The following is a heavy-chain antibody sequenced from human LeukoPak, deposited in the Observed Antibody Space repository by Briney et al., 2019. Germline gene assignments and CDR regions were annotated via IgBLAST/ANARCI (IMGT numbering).Heavy chain of an antibody. D-gene: IGHD3-3*01. J-gene: IGHJ5*02. V-gene: IGHV3-7*01. Sequence: GGSLRLSCAASGFTFSSYWMSWVRQAPGKGLEWVANIKQDGSEKYYVDSVKGRFTISRDNAKNSLYLQMNSLRAEDTAVYYCARDVDYDFWSGYYPWGQGTLVTVSS. CDR1: GFTFSSYW. CDR3: ARDVDYDFWSGYYP. CDR2: IKQDGSEK.